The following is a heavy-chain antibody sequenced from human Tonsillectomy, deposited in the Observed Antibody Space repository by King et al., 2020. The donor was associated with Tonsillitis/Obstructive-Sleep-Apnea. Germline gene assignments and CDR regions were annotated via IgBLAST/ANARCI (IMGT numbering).Heavy chain of an antibody. CDR1: GFTFSTFA. J-gene: IGHJ6*03. D-gene: IGHD6-19*01. CDR3: ATSAAVPGYYYYMDV. CDR2: LSGSGGTT. V-gene: IGHV3-23*04. Sequence: VQLVESGGGLVQPGGSLRLSCAASGFTFSTFAMSWVRQAPGKGLDWVSVLSGSGGTTYYADSVKGRFTISSDKSKNTLYLQMNSLRAEDTAVYYCATSAAVPGYYYYMDVWGKGPTVTVSS.